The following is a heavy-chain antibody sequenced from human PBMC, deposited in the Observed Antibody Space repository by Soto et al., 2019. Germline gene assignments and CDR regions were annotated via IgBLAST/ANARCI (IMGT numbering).Heavy chain of an antibody. CDR3: ARIRTITMPYYYYYMDV. J-gene: IGHJ6*03. D-gene: IGHD3-10*01. V-gene: IGHV2-70*11. CDR1: GFSLSTSGMC. Sequence: SGPTLVNPTQTLTLTCTFSGFSLSTSGMCVSWIRQPPGKALEWLARIDWDDDKYYSTSLKTRLTISKDTSKNQVVLTMTNMDPVDTATYYCARIRTITMPYYYYYMDVWGKGTTVTVSS. CDR2: IDWDDDK.